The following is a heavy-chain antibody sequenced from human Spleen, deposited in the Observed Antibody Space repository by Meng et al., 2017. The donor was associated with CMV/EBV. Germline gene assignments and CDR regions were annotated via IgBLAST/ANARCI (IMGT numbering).Heavy chain of an antibody. J-gene: IGHJ4*02. CDR2: ISYDGSNK. D-gene: IGHD1-7*01. V-gene: IGHV3-30*04. CDR1: GFNFSNYA. Sequence: SGFNFSNYAMHWVRQAPGKGLEWVAVISYDGSNKYYADSVKGRFTISRDNSKNTLYLQMNSLRAEDTAVYYCARVRSGYNWNSFDYWGQGTLVTVSS. CDR3: ARVRSGYNWNSFDY.